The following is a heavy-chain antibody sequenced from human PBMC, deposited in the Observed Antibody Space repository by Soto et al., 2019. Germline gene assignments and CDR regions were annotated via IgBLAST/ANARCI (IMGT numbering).Heavy chain of an antibody. J-gene: IGHJ6*02. CDR3: ARGRILYCSSTSCYILGYYYGMDV. CDR1: GGSFSGYY. Sequence: TLSLTCAVYGGSFSGYYWSWIRQPPGKGLEWIGEINHSGSTNYNPSLKSRVTISVDTSKNQFSLKLSSVTAADTAVYYCARGRILYCSSTSCYILGYYYGMDVWGQGTTVTVSS. D-gene: IGHD2-2*02. V-gene: IGHV4-34*01. CDR2: INHSGST.